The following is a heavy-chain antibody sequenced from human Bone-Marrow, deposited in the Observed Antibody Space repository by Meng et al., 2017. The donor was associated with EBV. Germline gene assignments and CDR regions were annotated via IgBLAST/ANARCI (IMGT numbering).Heavy chain of an antibody. V-gene: IGHV4-59*01. CDR1: GGSISSYY. Sequence: QGQRQESGPGLVKPSEILSLTCTVSGGSISSYYWSWIRQPPGKGLEWIGYIYYSGSTNYNPSLKSRVTISVDTSKNQFSLKLSSVTAADTAVYYCARSAHTEGWFDPWGQGTLVTVSS. CDR3: ARSAHTEGWFDP. J-gene: IGHJ5*02. CDR2: IYYSGST.